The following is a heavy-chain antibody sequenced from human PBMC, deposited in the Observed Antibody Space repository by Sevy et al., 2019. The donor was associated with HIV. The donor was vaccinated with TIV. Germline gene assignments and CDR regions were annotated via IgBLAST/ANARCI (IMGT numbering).Heavy chain of an antibody. CDR3: ALPAYSSGWYYYYGMDV. CDR1: GFTFSSYS. D-gene: IGHD6-19*01. J-gene: IGHJ6*02. CDR2: ISSSSSTI. V-gene: IGHV3-48*02. Sequence: GGSLRLSCAASGFTFSSYSMNWVRQAPGKGLEWVSYISSSSSTIYYADSVKGRFTISRDNAKNSLYLQMNSLRDEDTAVYYCALPAYSSGWYYYYGMDVWPRDHGHRLL.